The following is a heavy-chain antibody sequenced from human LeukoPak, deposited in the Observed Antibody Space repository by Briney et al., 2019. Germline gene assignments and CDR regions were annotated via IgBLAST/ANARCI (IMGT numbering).Heavy chain of an antibody. CDR1: GYTFTNYG. D-gene: IGHD3-9*01. Sequence: ASVKVSCKASGYTFTNYGISWVRQAPGQGLEWMGWISAYSGNTNYMQKFQGRVTMTTDASTTTAYMEVRSLRSDDTAVYYCARDIATILHQDWGQGTLVTVSS. J-gene: IGHJ4*02. V-gene: IGHV1-18*01. CDR3: ARDIATILHQD. CDR2: ISAYSGNT.